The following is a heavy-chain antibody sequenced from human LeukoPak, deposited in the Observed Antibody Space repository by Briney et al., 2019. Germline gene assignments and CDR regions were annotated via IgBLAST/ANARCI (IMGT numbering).Heavy chain of an antibody. J-gene: IGHJ4*02. Sequence: GGSLRLSCATSGFSFSSSNMNWVRQAPGKGLEWVSSIGTTGSYIYYADSVKGRFTISSDNAKSSLYLQMSNLRAEDTAVYYCVRDQYDTWSRRGNFDSWGQGTLVIVTS. CDR3: VRDQYDTWSRRGNFDS. CDR2: IGTTGSYI. V-gene: IGHV3-21*01. D-gene: IGHD3-3*01. CDR1: GFSFSSSN.